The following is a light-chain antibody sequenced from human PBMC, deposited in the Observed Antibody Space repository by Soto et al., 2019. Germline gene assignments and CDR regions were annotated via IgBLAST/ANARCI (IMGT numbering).Light chain of an antibody. V-gene: IGKV2-24*01. Sequence: DIVVTQTPLSSPVTLGQPAAISCRSSQSLVHSDGNTYLSWLQQRPGQAPRPLLYKISNRVSGVPDRFGGSGAGADFTLTISRVEVEDVGVYYCLQATQFPWTFGQGTKVEIK. CDR2: KIS. CDR1: QSLVHSDGNTY. CDR3: LQATQFPWT. J-gene: IGKJ1*01.